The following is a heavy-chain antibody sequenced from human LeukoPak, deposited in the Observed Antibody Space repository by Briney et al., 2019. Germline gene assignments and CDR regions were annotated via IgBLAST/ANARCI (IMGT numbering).Heavy chain of an antibody. D-gene: IGHD3-10*01. J-gene: IGHJ4*02. CDR2: IIPIFGTA. Sequence: SVKVSCKASGGTFNGYAISWVRQAPGQGLEWMGGIIPIFGTANYPQMFQGRVTITTDESTSTAYMELSSLRSEDTAVYFCARGTDYYGSGSYSDWGQGTLVTVSS. CDR3: ARGTDYYGSGSYSD. V-gene: IGHV1-69*05. CDR1: GGTFNGYA.